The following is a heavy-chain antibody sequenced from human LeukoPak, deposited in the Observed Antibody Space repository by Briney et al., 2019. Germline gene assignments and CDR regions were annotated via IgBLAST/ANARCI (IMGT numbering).Heavy chain of an antibody. Sequence: GGSLRLSCAASGFTFSSYSMNWVRQAPGKGLEWVSSISSSSSYIYYADSVKGRFAISRDNAKNSLYLQMNSLRAEDTAVYYCARSPTLYNWFDPWCQGTLVTVSS. CDR2: ISSSSSYI. D-gene: IGHD2-8*01. CDR1: GFTFSSYS. V-gene: IGHV3-21*01. J-gene: IGHJ5*02. CDR3: ARSPTLYNWFDP.